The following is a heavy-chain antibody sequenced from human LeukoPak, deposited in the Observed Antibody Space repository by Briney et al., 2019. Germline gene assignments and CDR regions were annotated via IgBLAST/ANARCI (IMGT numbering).Heavy chain of an antibody. J-gene: IGHJ4*02. CDR2: IYYSGST. CDR3: ARLEMATMGGYYFDY. Sequence: SETLSLTCTVSGYSISSGYYWGWIRPPPGKGLEWIGYIYYSGSTYYNPSLKSRVTISVDTSKNQFSLKLSSVTAADTAVYYCARLEMATMGGYYFDYWGQGTLVTVSS. V-gene: IGHV4-38-2*02. D-gene: IGHD5-24*01. CDR1: GYSISSGYY.